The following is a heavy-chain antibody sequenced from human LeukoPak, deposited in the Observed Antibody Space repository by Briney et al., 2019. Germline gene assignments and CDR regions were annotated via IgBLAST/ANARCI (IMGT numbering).Heavy chain of an antibody. CDR3: AKVRPVVVQYDY. D-gene: IGHD3-22*01. CDR2: ISGSGGST. CDR1: GFTFSSYG. J-gene: IGHJ4*02. Sequence: PGGSLRLSCAASGFTFSSYGMSWVRQAPGKWLEWVSAISGSGGSTYYADSVKGRFTISRDNSKNTLYLQMNSLRAEDTAVYYCAKVRPVVVQYDYWGQGTLVTVSS. V-gene: IGHV3-23*01.